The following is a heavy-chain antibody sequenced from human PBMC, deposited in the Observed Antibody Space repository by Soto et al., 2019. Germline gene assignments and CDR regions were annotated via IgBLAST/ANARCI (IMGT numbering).Heavy chain of an antibody. Sequence: QVPLVQSGAEVKKPGSSVKVSCKASGGTFSSYAITWVRQAPGQGLEWMGGIIPIFGTANYAQKFQGRVTITADKSTSTAYMELGSLRSEDTAVYYCARDGARYSSSWYYNNRWWFDPWGQGSLVTVSS. V-gene: IGHV1-69*06. CDR2: IIPIFGTA. CDR3: ARDGARYSSSWYYNNRWWFDP. D-gene: IGHD6-13*01. CDR1: GGTFSSYA. J-gene: IGHJ5*02.